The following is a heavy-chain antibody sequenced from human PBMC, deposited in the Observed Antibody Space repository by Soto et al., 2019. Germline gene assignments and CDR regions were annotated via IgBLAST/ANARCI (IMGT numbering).Heavy chain of an antibody. D-gene: IGHD6-6*01. CDR1: GYIFGKYW. J-gene: IGHJ4*02. CDR2: IYPGDSDT. CDR3: VVYSSSHGGHFAY. V-gene: IGHV5-51*01. Sequence: GESLKISGKRSGYIFGKYWIGWVRQMPGKGLEWMGIIYPGDSDTRYSPSFQGQVTISADKSITTAYLQWRSLKASDTAIYYCVVYSSSHGGHFAYWTQGTLVIVSS.